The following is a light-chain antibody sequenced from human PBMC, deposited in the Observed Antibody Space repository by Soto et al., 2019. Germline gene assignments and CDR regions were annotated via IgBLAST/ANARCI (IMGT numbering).Light chain of an antibody. J-gene: IGKJ2*01. CDR3: QQYGSSLFT. CDR2: GSS. CDR1: QSVSSSF. V-gene: IGKV3-20*01. Sequence: EIVLTQSPGTLSLSPGERATLSCRASQSVSSSFLSWYQQKPGQAPRLLIYGSSSRATGIPDRFSGSGSDTDFTLTISRLEPEDFAVYYCQQYGSSLFTFGQGTKLEIK.